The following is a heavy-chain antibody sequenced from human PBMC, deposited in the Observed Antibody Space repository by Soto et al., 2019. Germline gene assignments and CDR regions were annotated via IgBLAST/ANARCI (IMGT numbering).Heavy chain of an antibody. CDR1: GASISSGYW. J-gene: IGHJ1*01. V-gene: IGHV4-4*02. D-gene: IGHD1-1*01. CDR2: IYHSGGA. Sequence: QVQLQESGPGLVKPSGTLSLTCAVSGASISSGYWWTWVRQPPGKGLDWIGEIYHSGGANYNSSLKSRVTMSVEKSKHHFALKLTSVTAADAAVYFCASGTGGGDFQHWGQGTLVTVSS. CDR3: ASGTGGGDFQH.